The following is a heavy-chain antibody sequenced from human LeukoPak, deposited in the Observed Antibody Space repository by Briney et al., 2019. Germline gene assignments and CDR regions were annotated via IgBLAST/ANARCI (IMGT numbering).Heavy chain of an antibody. V-gene: IGHV4-59*01. Sequence: KPSETLSLTCTVSGGSISSYYWSWIRQPPGKGLEWIGYIYYSGSTNYNPSLKSRVTISVDTSKNQFSLKLSSVTAADTAVYYCARQSAYSRDVSNWFDPWGQGTLVTVSS. CDR1: GGSISSYY. CDR3: ARQSAYSRDVSNWFDP. J-gene: IGHJ5*02. CDR2: IYYSGST. D-gene: IGHD6-13*01.